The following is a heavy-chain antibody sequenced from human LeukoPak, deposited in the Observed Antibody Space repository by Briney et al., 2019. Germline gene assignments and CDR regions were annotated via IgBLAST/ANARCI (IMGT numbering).Heavy chain of an antibody. Sequence: GSLRLSCAASGFTFSSSWMSWVRQAPGKGLEWVANINQDGSVNHSVDSVKGRFTISRDNAKNSLFLEMNSLRAEDTAVYFCASGDVFDYWGQGTLVTVSS. V-gene: IGHV3-7*01. D-gene: IGHD4-17*01. CDR3: ASGDVFDY. CDR2: INQDGSVN. CDR1: GFTFSSSW. J-gene: IGHJ4*02.